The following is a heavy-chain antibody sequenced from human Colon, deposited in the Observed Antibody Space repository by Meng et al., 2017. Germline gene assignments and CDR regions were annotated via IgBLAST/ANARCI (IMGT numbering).Heavy chain of an antibody. CDR2: IYSGGST. Sequence: GGSLRLSCAASGFTVSSNYMSWVRQAPGKGLEWVSVIYSGGSTYYADSVKGRFTISRDNSKNTLYLQMNSLRAEDTAVYYCARWADHENNGHYLIDYWGQGTLVTVSS. J-gene: IGHJ4*02. CDR1: GFTVSSNY. CDR3: ARWADHENNGHYLIDY. D-gene: IGHD3-22*01. V-gene: IGHV3-53*01.